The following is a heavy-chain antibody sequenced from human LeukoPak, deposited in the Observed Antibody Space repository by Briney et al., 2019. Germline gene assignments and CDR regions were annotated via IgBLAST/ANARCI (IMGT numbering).Heavy chain of an antibody. J-gene: IGHJ4*02. CDR2: MSPNSGNT. CDR3: VRTPPNWGADF. V-gene: IGHV1-8*01. D-gene: IGHD7-27*01. CDR1: GYTFTSYD. Sequence: ASVKVSCKASGYTFTSYDINWVRQATGQGLEWMGWMSPNSGNTGYAQKFQGRVTMTRDTSISTAYMELSSLRFEDMAVYYCVRTPPNWGADFWGQGTLVTVSS.